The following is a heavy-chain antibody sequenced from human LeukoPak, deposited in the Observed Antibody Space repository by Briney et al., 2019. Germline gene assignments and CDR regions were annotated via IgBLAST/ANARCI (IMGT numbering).Heavy chain of an antibody. D-gene: IGHD1-26*01. CDR1: GFTFTSSA. V-gene: IGHV1-58*02. CDR2: IVVGSGNT. Sequence: SVKVSCKASGFTFTSSAMQWVRQARGQRLEWIGWIVVGSGNTNYAQKFQERVTITRDMSTSTAYMELSSLRSEDTAVYYCATKSGSYYHVWFDPWGQGTLVTVSS. J-gene: IGHJ5*02. CDR3: ATKSGSYYHVWFDP.